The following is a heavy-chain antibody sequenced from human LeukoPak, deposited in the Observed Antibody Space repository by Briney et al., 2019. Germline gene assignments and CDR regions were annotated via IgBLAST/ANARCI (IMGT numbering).Heavy chain of an antibody. V-gene: IGHV3-21*01. J-gene: IGHJ4*02. CDR1: GFTFSSYS. CDR2: ISSSSSYI. Sequence: GGSLRLSCAASGFTFSSYSMNWVRQAPGKGLEWVSSISSSSSYIYYADSVKGRFTISRDNAKNSLYLQMNSLTAEDTAVYYCARDIYYYDSSGYYFPGGSDYWGQGTLVTVSS. D-gene: IGHD3-22*01. CDR3: ARDIYYYDSSGYYFPGGSDY.